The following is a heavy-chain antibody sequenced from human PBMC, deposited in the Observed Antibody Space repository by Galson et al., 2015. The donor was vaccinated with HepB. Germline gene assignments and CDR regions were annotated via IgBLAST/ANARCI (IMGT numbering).Heavy chain of an antibody. CDR3: ASDLDGSGSFYNMLAY. CDR2: ISSDINTK. D-gene: IGHD3-10*01. CDR1: GFTFNNYG. J-gene: IGHJ4*02. V-gene: IGHV3-30*19. Sequence: SLRLSCAASGFTFNNYGIHWVRQAPGKGLQWLSLISSDINTKNYADSVKGRFSVSRDNSRDTVYLQMNGLRPEDTAVYFCASDLDGSGSFYNMLAYWGQGIMVTVSS.